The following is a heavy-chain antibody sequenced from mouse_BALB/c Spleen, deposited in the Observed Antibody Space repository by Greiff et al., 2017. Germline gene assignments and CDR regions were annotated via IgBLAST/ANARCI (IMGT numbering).Heavy chain of an antibody. J-gene: IGHJ4*01. CDR2: IDPSDSET. CDR1: GYTFTSYW. V-gene: IGHV1-69*02. Sequence: VQLQQPGAELVKPGAPVKLSCKASGYTFTSYWMNWVKQRPGRGLEWIGRIDPSDSETHYNQKFKDKATLTVDKSSSTAYIQLSSLTSEDSAVYYCARNGYFYAMDYWGQGTSVTVSS. CDR3: ARNGYFYAMDY. D-gene: IGHD2-3*01.